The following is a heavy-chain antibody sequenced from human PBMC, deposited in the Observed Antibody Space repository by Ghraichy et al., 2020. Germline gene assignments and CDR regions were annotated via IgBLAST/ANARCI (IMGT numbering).Heavy chain of an antibody. Sequence: GGSLRLSCAASGFTFDDYAMHWVRQAPGKGLEWVSGISWNSGSIGYADSVKGRFTISRDNAKNSLYLQMNSLRAKDTALYYCAKSLGSGWYAGSGYWGQGTLVTVSS. CDR3: AKSLGSGWYAGSGY. V-gene: IGHV3-9*01. CDR1: GFTFDDYA. J-gene: IGHJ4*02. CDR2: ISWNSGSI. D-gene: IGHD6-19*01.